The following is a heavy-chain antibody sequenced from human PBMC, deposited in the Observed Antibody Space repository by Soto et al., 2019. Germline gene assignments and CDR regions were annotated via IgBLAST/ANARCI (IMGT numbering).Heavy chain of an antibody. J-gene: IGHJ6*02. CDR1: GYTFTSYD. V-gene: IGHV1-2*04. CDR2: MNPNSGGT. D-gene: IGHD2-2*01. Sequence: GASVKVSCKASGYTFTSYDINWVRQATGQGLEWMGWMNPNSGGTNYAQKFQGWVTMTRDTSISTAYMELSRLRSDDTAVYYCARDLPYCSSTSCYSYGMDVWGQGTTVTVSS. CDR3: ARDLPYCSSTSCYSYGMDV.